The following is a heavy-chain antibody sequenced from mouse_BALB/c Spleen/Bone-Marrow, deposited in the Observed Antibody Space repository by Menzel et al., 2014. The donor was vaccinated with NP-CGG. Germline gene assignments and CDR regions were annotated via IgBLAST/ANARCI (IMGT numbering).Heavy chain of an antibody. CDR2: ISTGGSQT. CDR3: ARRGYDNSYWYFGV. Sequence: EVKLVESGGDLVKPGGSLKLSCAASGFTFSSYGMSWVRQTPDKRLEWVATISTGGSQTYYTDSVKGRFTISRDNAKNTLYLQMNSLKSEDSAIYYCARRGYDNSYWYFGVWGAGTTVTVSS. CDR1: GFTFSSYG. V-gene: IGHV5-6*02. J-gene: IGHJ1*01. D-gene: IGHD2-3*01.